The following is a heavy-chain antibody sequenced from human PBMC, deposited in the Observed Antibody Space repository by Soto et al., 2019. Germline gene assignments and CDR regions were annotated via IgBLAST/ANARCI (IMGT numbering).Heavy chain of an antibody. CDR3: ARWVREPLWFGELSRYYYYGMDV. J-gene: IGHJ6*02. Sequence: ASVKVSCKASGYTFTSYDINWVRQATGQGLEWMGWMNPNSGNTGYAQKFQGRVTMTRNTSISTAYMELSSLRSEDTAVYYCARWVREPLWFGELSRYYYYGMDVWGQGTTVT. V-gene: IGHV1-8*01. CDR2: MNPNSGNT. CDR1: GYTFTSYD. D-gene: IGHD3-10*01.